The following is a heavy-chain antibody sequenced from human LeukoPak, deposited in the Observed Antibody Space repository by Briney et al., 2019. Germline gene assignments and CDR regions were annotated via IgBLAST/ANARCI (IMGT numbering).Heavy chain of an antibody. V-gene: IGHV1-2*02. CDR3: ARDQVYAGSYFAFFDY. J-gene: IGHJ4*02. D-gene: IGHD1-26*01. Sequence: ASVKVSCKASGYTFTGYYIHWVRQAPGQGPEWMGWIYPHSGGTNYAQKFQGRVTMTRDTSISTAYMELSRLRSDDTAVYYCARDQVYAGSYFAFFDYWGQGTLVTVSS. CDR2: IYPHSGGT. CDR1: GYTFTGYY.